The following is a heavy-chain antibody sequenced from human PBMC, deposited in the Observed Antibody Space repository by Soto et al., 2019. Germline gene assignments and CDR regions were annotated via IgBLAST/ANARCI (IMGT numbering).Heavy chain of an antibody. D-gene: IGHD2-2*01. Sequence: EVEVLESGGGLVQPGGSLRLSCAASGFTFSAYVMSWVRQAPGKGLEWVSSITSSGGGTYYADSVKGRFTVSRDNSKNTVYLQMNSLRDEDTAVYYCAKLTSAWCQGPLVTVAS. CDR2: ITSSGGGT. CDR1: GFTFSAYV. V-gene: IGHV3-23*01. CDR3: AKLTSA. J-gene: IGHJ4*02.